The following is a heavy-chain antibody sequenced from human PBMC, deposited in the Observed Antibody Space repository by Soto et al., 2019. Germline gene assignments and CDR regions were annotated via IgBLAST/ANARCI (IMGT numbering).Heavy chain of an antibody. Sequence: EVHLLESGGALAQPGGSLRLSCIASGFTFSNYAMSWVRQSPGKELEWVSTINGGGDRTYYTDSVKGRFTVSRDNSKNMLSLQMNSLNAEDTALYYCAKDHWDRPTTGFPWDDWSLGTLVTVTS. V-gene: IGHV3-23*01. CDR1: GFTFSNYA. CDR2: INGGGDRT. D-gene: IGHD2-8*02. J-gene: IGHJ4*02. CDR3: AKDHWDRPTTGFPWDD.